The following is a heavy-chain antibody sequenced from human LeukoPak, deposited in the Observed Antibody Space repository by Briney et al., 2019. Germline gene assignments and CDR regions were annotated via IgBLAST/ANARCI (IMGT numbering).Heavy chain of an antibody. CDR3: ARVPPYYYYVDV. V-gene: IGHV3-66*02. CDR2: IYSGGST. Sequence: GGSLRLSCAASGFTFSSYAMSWVRQAPGKGLEWVSVIYSGGSTYYADSVKGRFTISRDNSKNTLYLQMNSLRAEDTAVYYCARVPPYYYYVDVWGKGTTVTVSS. J-gene: IGHJ6*03. CDR1: GFTFSSYA.